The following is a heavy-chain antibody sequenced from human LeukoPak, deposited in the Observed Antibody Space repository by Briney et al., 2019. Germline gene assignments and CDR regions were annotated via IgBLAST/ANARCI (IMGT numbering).Heavy chain of an antibody. CDR3: AREVVAGYFDY. CDR2: IYYSGST. V-gene: IGHV4-31*03. J-gene: IGHJ4*02. CDR1: GGSISSGGYY. D-gene: IGHD6-19*01. Sequence: PSETLSLTCTVSGGSISSGGYYWSWIRQHPGKGLEWIGYIYYSGSTYHNPSLKSRVTISVDTSKNQFSLKLSSVTAADTAVYYCAREVVAGYFDYWGQGTLVTVSS.